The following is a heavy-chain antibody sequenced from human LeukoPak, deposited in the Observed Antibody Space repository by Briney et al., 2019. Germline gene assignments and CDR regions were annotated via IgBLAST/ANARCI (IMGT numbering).Heavy chain of an antibody. V-gene: IGHV4-39*01. J-gene: IGHJ5*02. CDR1: GGSISSGGYN. D-gene: IGHD3-9*01. CDR2: IYHSGTT. Sequence: SQTLSLTCTVSGGSISSGGYNWGWIRQPPGKGLEWIGTIYHSGTTYYNPSLKSRVTISVDTSKNQFFLKLSSVTAADTAVYYCARLPTGYPNWFDPWGQGSLVTVSS. CDR3: ARLPTGYPNWFDP.